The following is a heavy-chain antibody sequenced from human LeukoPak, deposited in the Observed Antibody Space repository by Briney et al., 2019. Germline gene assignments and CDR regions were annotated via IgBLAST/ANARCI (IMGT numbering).Heavy chain of an antibody. D-gene: IGHD3-9*01. CDR1: GGSISSGSYY. CDR3: ARSPGDILTGYYPDY. J-gene: IGHJ4*02. CDR2: IYSSGST. Sequence: SETLSLTCTVSGGSISSGSYYWSWIRQPAGKGLEWIGRIYSSGSTNYNPSLKSRVTISVDTSKNQFSLKLSSVTAADTAVYYCARSPGDILTGYYPDYWGQGTLVTVSS. V-gene: IGHV4-61*02.